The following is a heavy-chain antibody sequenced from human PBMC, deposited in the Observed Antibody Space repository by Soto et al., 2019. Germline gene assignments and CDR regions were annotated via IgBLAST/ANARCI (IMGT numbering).Heavy chain of an antibody. D-gene: IGHD2-15*01. CDR1: GFTFASND. V-gene: IGHV1-8*01. CDR2: MNANVDAT. CDR3: AREVVVGGSLWLGT. Sequence: QVQLMQSGAEVKKPGASVTVSCTASGFTFASNDINWVRQGPGQGLQWMGWMNANVDATDSPQEFKGRVSMTWNAYISTAYLELHNLKSDDTAVYYCAREVVVGGSLWLGTWGQGSLVTVSA. J-gene: IGHJ5*02.